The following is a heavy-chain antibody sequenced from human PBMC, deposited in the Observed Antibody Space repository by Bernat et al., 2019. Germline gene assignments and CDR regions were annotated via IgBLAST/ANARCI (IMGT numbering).Heavy chain of an antibody. CDR3: AKDVGYCSGGSCLDAFDI. J-gene: IGHJ3*02. CDR2: ISGSGGST. D-gene: IGHD2-15*01. V-gene: IGHV3-23*01. CDR1: GFTFSSYA. Sequence: EVQLLESGGGLVQPGGSLRLSCAASGFTFSSYAMSWVRQAPGKGLEWVSAISGSGGSTYYADSVKGRFTISRDNSKNTLYLQMNSLRAEDTAVYYCAKDVGYCSGGSCLDAFDIWGQGTMVTVSS.